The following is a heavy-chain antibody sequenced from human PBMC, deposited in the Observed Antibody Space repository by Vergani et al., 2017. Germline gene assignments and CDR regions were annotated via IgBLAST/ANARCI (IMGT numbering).Heavy chain of an antibody. CDR3: ARGGRLYGDYVPTDY. CDR2: VYYTGST. Sequence: QVQLQESGPGLVKPSETLSLTCTVSGAAIKDFYWSWFRQPPGKGLEWIGYVYYTGSTTYNPSLKSRVTISVDTSNNQFSLRMTSLTAADTAIYYCARGGRLYGDYVPTDYWGQGTLVTVSS. D-gene: IGHD4-17*01. J-gene: IGHJ4*02. V-gene: IGHV4-59*01. CDR1: GAAIKDFY.